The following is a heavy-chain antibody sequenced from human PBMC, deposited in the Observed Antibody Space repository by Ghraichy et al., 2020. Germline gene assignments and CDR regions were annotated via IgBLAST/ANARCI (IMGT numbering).Heavy chain of an antibody. Sequence: GGSLRLSCVASGFTFSSYAMSWVRQAPGKGLEWVSGICGGGASTYYADFVKGRFTISRDNSKNTLYLQMNCLRADDTAVYYCAKLDAFTIFGVVKSLMDYWGQGTLVTVSS. V-gene: IGHV3-23*01. D-gene: IGHD3-3*01. CDR1: GFTFSSYA. CDR3: AKLDAFTIFGVVKSLMDY. J-gene: IGHJ4*02. CDR2: ICGGGAST.